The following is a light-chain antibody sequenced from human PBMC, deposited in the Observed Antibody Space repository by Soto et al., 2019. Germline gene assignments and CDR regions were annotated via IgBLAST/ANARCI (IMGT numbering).Light chain of an antibody. V-gene: IGKV3-11*01. CDR1: QSVSSS. CDR2: DAS. CDR3: QQRTNWPLT. J-gene: IGKJ4*01. Sequence: EIVLTQSPATLSLSPGERATLSCRASQSVSSSLAWYQQKPGQAPRLLIYDASNRATGIPARFSGSGSGTDFTLTISSLESEDVAVYYCQQRTNWPLTFGGGTKVEIK.